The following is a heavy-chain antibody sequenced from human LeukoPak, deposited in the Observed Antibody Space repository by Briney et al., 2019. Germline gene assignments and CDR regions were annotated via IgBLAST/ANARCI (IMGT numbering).Heavy chain of an antibody. Sequence: GGSLRLSCAASGFTVTSKSMNWVRQAPGKGLGWVSVIFSGGNTNNADSVRGRFSISRDNSTTTLYLQMNSLRADDTAVYYCATDGPTGGMDVWGQGTTVTVSS. CDR1: GFTVTSKS. J-gene: IGHJ6*02. CDR3: ATDGPTGGMDV. D-gene: IGHD3-9*01. CDR2: IFSGGNT. V-gene: IGHV3-53*01.